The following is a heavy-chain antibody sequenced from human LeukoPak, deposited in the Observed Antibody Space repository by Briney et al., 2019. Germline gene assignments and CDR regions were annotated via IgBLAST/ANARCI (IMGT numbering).Heavy chain of an antibody. CDR2: INPSGGNT. J-gene: IGHJ3*02. Sequence: ASVKVSCKASGYTFTGYYMHWVRQAPGQGLEWMGLINPSGGNTNYAQNFQGRVTMTRDTSTSTVYMGLSSLRSEDTAVYYSARVRDGYNDAYDMWGQGTMVTVPS. V-gene: IGHV1-46*01. D-gene: IGHD5-24*01. CDR1: GYTFTGYY. CDR3: ARVRDGYNDAYDM.